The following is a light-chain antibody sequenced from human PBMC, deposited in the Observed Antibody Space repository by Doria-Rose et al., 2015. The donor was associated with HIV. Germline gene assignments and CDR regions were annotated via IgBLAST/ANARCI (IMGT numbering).Light chain of an antibody. J-gene: IGLJ1*01. V-gene: IGLV2-14*03. CDR3: NSYTTSSTHNYV. Sequence: QSVLTQPASVSGSPGQSIIISCTGTSSDVGGFGYVSWYQQHPGKAPKLMIYDVSNRPSGVSNRFSGSKSGDTASLIISGLQAEDEADYYCNSYTTSSTHNYVFGTGTKVTGL. CDR2: DVS. CDR1: SSDVGGFGY.